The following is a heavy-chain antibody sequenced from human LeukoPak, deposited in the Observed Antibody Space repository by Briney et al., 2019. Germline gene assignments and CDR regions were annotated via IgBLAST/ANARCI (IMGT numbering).Heavy chain of an antibody. Sequence: PSETLSLTCTVSGGSISSYYWSWSRQPPGRGLEWIGYIYYSGSTNYNPSLKSRVTISVDTSKNQFSLKLSSVTAADTAVYYCAREGGYCSSTSCYRGWFDPWGQGTLVTVSS. CDR3: AREGGYCSSTSCYRGWFDP. D-gene: IGHD2-2*02. CDR1: GGSISSYY. J-gene: IGHJ5*02. CDR2: IYYSGST. V-gene: IGHV4-59*01.